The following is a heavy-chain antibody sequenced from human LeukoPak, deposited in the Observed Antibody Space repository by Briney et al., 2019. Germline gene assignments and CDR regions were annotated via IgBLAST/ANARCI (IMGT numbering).Heavy chain of an antibody. CDR3: ARGWNWRRGYYYYYMDV. CDR1: GYTFTGYY. V-gene: IGHV1-2*02. J-gene: IGHJ6*03. D-gene: IGHD1-7*01. Sequence: ASVKVSCKASGYTFTGYYMHWVRQAPGQGLEWMGWINPNSGGTNYAQKFQGRVTMTRDTSISTAYMELSGLRSDDTAVYYCARGWNWRRGYYYYYMDVWGKGTTVTVSS. CDR2: INPNSGGT.